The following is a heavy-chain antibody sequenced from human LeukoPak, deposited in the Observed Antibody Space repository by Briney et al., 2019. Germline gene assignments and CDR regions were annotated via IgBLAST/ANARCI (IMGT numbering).Heavy chain of an antibody. J-gene: IGHJ4*02. V-gene: IGHV1-3*01. D-gene: IGHD5-18*01. CDR1: GYTFTSYA. CDR2: INAGNGNT. Sequence: GASVKVSCKTSGYTFTSYAVHWVRQAPGQRLERRGWINAGNGNTQYSQKFQGRVTITRDTSAGKADMELSSLRSEDPAVYYCARVSPQRSGYRYPHWGQGTLVTVSS. CDR3: ARVSPQRSGYRYPH.